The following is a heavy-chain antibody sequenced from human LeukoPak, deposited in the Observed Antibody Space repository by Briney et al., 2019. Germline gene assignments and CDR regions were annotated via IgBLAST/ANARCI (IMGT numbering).Heavy chain of an antibody. CDR1: GFTFSSFA. Sequence: GGSLRLSCAASGFTFSSFAMSWVRQAPGKGLEWVSSISGSAGSTYYADPVKGRFTISRDNSKNTLYPQMNSLRDEDTAVYYCAKDGTPWGQGTLVTVSS. J-gene: IGHJ4*02. V-gene: IGHV3-23*01. CDR3: AKDGTP. CDR2: ISGSAGST. D-gene: IGHD1-26*01.